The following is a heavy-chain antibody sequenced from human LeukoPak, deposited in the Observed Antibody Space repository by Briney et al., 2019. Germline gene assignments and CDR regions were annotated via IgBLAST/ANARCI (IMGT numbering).Heavy chain of an antibody. D-gene: IGHD6-6*01. Sequence: SETLSLTCTVSGGSISSYYWSWIRQPPGKGLEWIGYIYYSGSTNYNPSLKSRVTISVDTSKNQFSLKLSSVTAADTAVYYCARTYSSSSNDCWGQGTLVTVSS. CDR2: IYYSGST. CDR1: GGSISSYY. J-gene: IGHJ4*02. CDR3: ARTYSSSSNDC. V-gene: IGHV4-59*01.